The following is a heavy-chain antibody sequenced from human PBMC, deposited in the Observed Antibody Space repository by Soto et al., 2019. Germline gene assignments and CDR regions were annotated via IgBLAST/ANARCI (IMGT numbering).Heavy chain of an antibody. Sequence: QVQLVQSGAEVKKPGSSVKVSCKSSGGTFSSYAISWVRQAPGQGLEWMGWIIPIFGTANYAQKFQGRVTMTAHESTSTAYIELSSLRSEDTAVYSCVTTQVYSSAPRRSYYYGMDVWGQGTKVTVS. CDR1: GGTFSSYA. CDR3: VTTQVYSSAPRRSYYYGMDV. D-gene: IGHD6-25*01. V-gene: IGHV1-69*01. CDR2: IIPIFGTA. J-gene: IGHJ6*02.